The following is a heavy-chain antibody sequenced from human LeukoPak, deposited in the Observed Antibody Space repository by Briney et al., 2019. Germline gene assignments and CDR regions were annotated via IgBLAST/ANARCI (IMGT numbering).Heavy chain of an antibody. V-gene: IGHV1-18*01. CDR2: ISAYNGNT. J-gene: IGHJ3*02. CDR3: AREKYSSSWSLGHDAFDI. D-gene: IGHD6-13*01. CDR1: GYTFTSYG. Sequence: ASVKVSCKASGYTFTSYGISWVRQAPGQGLEWMGWISAYNGNTNYAQKLQGRVTMTTDTSTSTAYMELRSLRSDDTAVYYCAREKYSSSWSLGHDAFDIWGQGTMVTVSS.